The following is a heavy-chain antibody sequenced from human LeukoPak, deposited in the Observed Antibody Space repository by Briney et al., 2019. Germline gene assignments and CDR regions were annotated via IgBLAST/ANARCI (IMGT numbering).Heavy chain of an antibody. CDR2: IYYSGST. V-gene: IGHV4-59*08. J-gene: IGHJ4*02. D-gene: IGHD2-2*01. Sequence: PSETLSLTCTVSGGSISNYYWTWIRQPPGKGLEWIGYIYYSGSTNYNPSLKSRVTISVDTSMNQFSLKLSSVTAADTAVYYCARQAGSYAFYYYDYWGQGTLVTVSS. CDR1: GGSISNYY. CDR3: ARQAGSYAFYYYDY.